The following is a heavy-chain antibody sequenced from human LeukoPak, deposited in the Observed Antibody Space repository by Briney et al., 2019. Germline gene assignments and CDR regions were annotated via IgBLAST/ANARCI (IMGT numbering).Heavy chain of an antibody. CDR1: GFTSVYW. V-gene: IGHV3-74*01. Sequence: GGSLRLSCVAPGFTSVYWMHWVRQAPGKGLMWVSRIKNDGSGTYADSVKGRFTISRDNAKNTLWLQMSSLRAEDTGVYYCVRAAVPGTFDYWGQGTLVTVSS. J-gene: IGHJ4*02. CDR2: IKNDGSGT. CDR3: VRAAVPGTFDY. D-gene: IGHD6-19*01.